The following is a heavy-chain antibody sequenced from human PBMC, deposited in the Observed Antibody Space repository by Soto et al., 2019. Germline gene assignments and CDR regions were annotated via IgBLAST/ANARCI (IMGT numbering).Heavy chain of an antibody. CDR1: GFTFSSHW. CDR2: IKQDGSEK. Sequence: PVGSLRLPCAASGFTFSSHWMRWVRQAPGKGLEWVANIKQDGSEKYYVDSVKGRFTISRDNAKNSLYLQMNSLGAEDTAVYYCARSIAARLNWFDTWGQGTLVTVS. J-gene: IGHJ5*02. D-gene: IGHD6-6*01. CDR3: ARSIAARLNWFDT. V-gene: IGHV3-7*01.